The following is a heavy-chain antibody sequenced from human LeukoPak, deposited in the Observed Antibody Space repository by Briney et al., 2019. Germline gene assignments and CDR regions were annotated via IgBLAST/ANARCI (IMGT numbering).Heavy chain of an antibody. CDR3: ASLDSSGYSPSVQH. D-gene: IGHD3-22*01. CDR2: TYYRSKWYY. V-gene: IGHV6-1*01. J-gene: IGHJ1*01. CDR1: GDTVSSNSAA. Sequence: SQTLSLTCDISGDTVSSNSAAWNWIRQSPSRGLEWLGRTYYRSKWYYDYAVSVKSRITISPDTSKNQFSLKLSSVTAADTAVYYCASLDSSGYSPSVQHWGQGTLVTVSS.